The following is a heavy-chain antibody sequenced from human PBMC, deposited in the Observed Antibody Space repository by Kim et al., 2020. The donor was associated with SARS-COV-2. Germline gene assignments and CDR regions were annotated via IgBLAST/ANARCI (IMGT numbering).Heavy chain of an antibody. V-gene: IGHV3-23*01. CDR2: ISVRGHST. J-gene: IGHJ6*02. Sequence: GGSLRLSCAASGFTFNTYAMIWVRQAPGKGLEWVSDISVRGHSTYHEDSVKGRFGISRDDSKNMVYLQMSGLTAEDTAVYYCARAEHLNYDFYAMDVWGQGTTVTVSS. CDR1: GFTFNTYA. CDR3: ARAEHLNYDFYAMDV. D-gene: IGHD3-3*01.